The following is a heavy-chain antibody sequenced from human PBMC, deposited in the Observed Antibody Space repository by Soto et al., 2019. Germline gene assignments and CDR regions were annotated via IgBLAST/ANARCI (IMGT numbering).Heavy chain of an antibody. J-gene: IGHJ4*02. V-gene: IGHV3-23*01. CDR3: AMNYYDSSGYYFDY. D-gene: IGHD3-22*01. CDR1: GFTFSSYA. CDR2: ISGSGGST. Sequence: GESLKISCAASGFTFSSYAMSWVRQAPGKGLEWVSAISGSGGSTYYADSVKGRFTISRDNSKNTLYLQMNSLRAEDTAVYYCAMNYYDSSGYYFDYWGQGTLVTVSS.